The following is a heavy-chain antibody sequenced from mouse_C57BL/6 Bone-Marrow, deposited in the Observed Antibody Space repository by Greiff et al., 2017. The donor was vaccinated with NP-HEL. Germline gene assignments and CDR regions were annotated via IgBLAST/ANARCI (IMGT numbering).Heavy chain of an antibody. V-gene: IGHV5-15*04. CDR3: ARRSNWYFDV. Sequence: DVQLVESGGGLVQPGGSLKLSCAASGFTFSDYGMAWVRQAPRKGPEWVAFISNLAYSIYYADTVTGRFTISRENAKNTLYLEMSSLRSEDTAMYYCARRSNWYFDVWGTGTTVTVSS. CDR1: GFTFSDYG. J-gene: IGHJ1*03. CDR2: ISNLAYSI.